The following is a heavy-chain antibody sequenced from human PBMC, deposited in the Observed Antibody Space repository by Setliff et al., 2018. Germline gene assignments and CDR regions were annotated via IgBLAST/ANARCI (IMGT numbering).Heavy chain of an antibody. V-gene: IGHV2-5*02. CDR2: ILWDDDK. CDR3: AHLTVGYDISGYLFS. Sequence: SGPTLVNPTETLTLTCTFSGFSLSTNTVGVGWIRQPPGKALEWLAVILWDDDKRYSPSLQHRLTINKDTSKNQVVLTMANVDPVDTATYYCAHLTVGYDISGYLFSWGQGTLVTVSS. D-gene: IGHD3-22*01. J-gene: IGHJ5*02. CDR1: GFSLSTNTVG.